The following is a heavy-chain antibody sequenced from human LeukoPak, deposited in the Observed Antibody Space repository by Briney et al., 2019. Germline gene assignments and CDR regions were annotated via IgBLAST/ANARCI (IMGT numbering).Heavy chain of an antibody. CDR1: RLMFSTYW. CDR3: ARTPIYGGRYFDS. D-gene: IGHD4-23*01. J-gene: IGHJ4*02. V-gene: IGHV3-7*01. Sequence: GGSLRLSCAASRLMFSTYWMSWVRQAPGRGLEWVASIKRDGIESYYVDSVKGRFTVSRDDARDSLFLHMNSLRAEDTAVYYCARTPIYGGRYFDSWGQGTLVTVSS. CDR2: IKRDGIES.